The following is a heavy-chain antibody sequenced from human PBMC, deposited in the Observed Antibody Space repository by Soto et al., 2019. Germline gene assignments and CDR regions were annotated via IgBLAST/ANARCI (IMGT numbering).Heavy chain of an antibody. V-gene: IGHV3-33*01. J-gene: IGHJ4*02. CDR2: IWYDGSNK. CDR1: GFTFSSYG. CDR3: ATDGRRITGTHGGY. Sequence: PGGSLRLSCAASGFTFSSYGMHWVRQAPGKGLEWVAVIWYDGSNKYYADSVKGRFTISRDNSKNTLYLQMNSLRAEDAAVYYCATDGRRITGTHGGYWGQGTLVTVSS. D-gene: IGHD1-20*01.